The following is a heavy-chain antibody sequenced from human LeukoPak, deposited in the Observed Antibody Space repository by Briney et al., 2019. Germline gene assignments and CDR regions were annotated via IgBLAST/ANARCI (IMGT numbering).Heavy chain of an antibody. V-gene: IGHV3-7*01. Sequence: GGSLRLSCAASGFTFSSYWMSWVRQAPGKGLEWVANIKQEGSEKYYVDSVRGRFTISRDNAKNSLYLQMNSLRAEDTAVYYCARGSTYYDSSGQVPFDYWGQGTLVTVSS. CDR2: IKQEGSEK. CDR1: GFTFSSYW. CDR3: ARGSTYYDSSGQVPFDY. D-gene: IGHD3-22*01. J-gene: IGHJ4*02.